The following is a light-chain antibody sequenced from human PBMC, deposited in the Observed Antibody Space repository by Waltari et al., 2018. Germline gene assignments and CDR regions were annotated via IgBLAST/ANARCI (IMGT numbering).Light chain of an antibody. CDR2: WAS. CDR3: QQCYSTPPT. V-gene: IGKV4-1*01. CDR1: QSVLHNSDKKNY. J-gene: IGKJ4*01. Sequence: DIVVTQSPDSLTGSLGERATIHCQSSQSVLHNSDKKNYLAWYQQKPGHPPNLLIYWASTRASGVPERFSGSGSGTDFTLTISGLQAEDVAIYYCQQCYSTPPTFGGGTKVEI.